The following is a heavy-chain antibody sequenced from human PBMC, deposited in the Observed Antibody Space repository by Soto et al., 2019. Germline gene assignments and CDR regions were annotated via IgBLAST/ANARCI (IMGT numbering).Heavy chain of an antibody. Sequence: QVQLVQSGAEVKKPGASVKVSCKASGYTFTGYYMHWVRQAPGQGLEWMGWINPNSGGTNYAQKLQGRVTMTRDTSISTAYMELSRVRSDDTAVYYCARVIPVGAFDIWGQGTMVTVSS. CDR1: GYTFTGYY. CDR3: ARVIPVGAFDI. V-gene: IGHV1-2*02. D-gene: IGHD1-26*01. J-gene: IGHJ3*02. CDR2: INPNSGGT.